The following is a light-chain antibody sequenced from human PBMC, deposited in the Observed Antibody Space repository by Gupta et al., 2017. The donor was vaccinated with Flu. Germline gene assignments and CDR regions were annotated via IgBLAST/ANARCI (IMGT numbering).Light chain of an antibody. CDR1: QSVGSS. CDR3: QQRRTWPLS. Sequence: PATLSLSPGERATLSCRASQSVGSSLGWYQQKPGQSPRLLIFDASNRATGIPARFSGSGSGTDFTLTISSLEPEDFAVYYCQQRRTWPLSFGGGTKVEI. CDR2: DAS. V-gene: IGKV3-11*01. J-gene: IGKJ4*01.